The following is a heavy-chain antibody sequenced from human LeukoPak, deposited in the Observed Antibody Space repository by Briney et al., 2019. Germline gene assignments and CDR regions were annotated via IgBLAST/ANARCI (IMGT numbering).Heavy chain of an antibody. D-gene: IGHD2-2*01. CDR2: IYYSGST. Sequence: NPSETLSLTCTVSGGSISSSSYYWGWIRQPPGKGLEWIGSIYYSGSTYYNPSLKSRVTISVDKSKNQFSLKLSSVTAADTAVYYCARVGYCSSTSCHNWFDPWGQGTLVTVSS. V-gene: IGHV4-39*07. CDR3: ARVGYCSSTSCHNWFDP. J-gene: IGHJ5*02. CDR1: GGSISSSSYY.